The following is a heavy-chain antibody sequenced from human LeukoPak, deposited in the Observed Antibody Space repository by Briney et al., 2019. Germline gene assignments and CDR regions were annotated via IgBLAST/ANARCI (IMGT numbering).Heavy chain of an antibody. Sequence: PGGSLRLSCAASGFTFSSYAMHWVRQAPGKGLEWVAVISYDGSNKYYADSVKGRLTISRDNSKNTLYLQMNSLRAEDTAVYYCARDKDGIYYFDYWGQGTLVTVSS. CDR3: ARDKDGIYYFDY. CDR1: GFTFSSYA. J-gene: IGHJ4*02. D-gene: IGHD2-15*01. CDR2: ISYDGSNK. V-gene: IGHV3-30-3*01.